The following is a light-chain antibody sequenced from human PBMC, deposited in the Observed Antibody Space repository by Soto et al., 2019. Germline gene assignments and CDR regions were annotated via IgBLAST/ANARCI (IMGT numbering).Light chain of an antibody. CDR3: QQYNNWPPWT. V-gene: IGKV3-15*01. Sequence: EIVMTQSPATLSVSPGERATLSCRASQSVSSNLAWYQQKPGQAPRLLIDGASTRATGIPARFSGSGSGTESTLTISSLQSEDFAVYYCQQYNNWPPWTFGQGTKV. CDR1: QSVSSN. J-gene: IGKJ1*01. CDR2: GAS.